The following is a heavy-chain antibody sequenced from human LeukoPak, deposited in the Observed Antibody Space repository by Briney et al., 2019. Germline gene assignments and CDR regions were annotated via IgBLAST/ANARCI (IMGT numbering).Heavy chain of an antibody. Sequence: GGSLRLSCAASGFTFSNYGMHWVRQAPGKGLEWVTFIRSDATSEFYADSVKGRFTISRDNSRNTLYLQMNSLRAEDTAVYYCAKNYFDRSGYVYWGQGTLVTVSS. CDR2: IRSDATSE. CDR1: GFTFSNYG. CDR3: AKNYFDRSGYVY. D-gene: IGHD3-22*01. V-gene: IGHV3-30*02. J-gene: IGHJ4*02.